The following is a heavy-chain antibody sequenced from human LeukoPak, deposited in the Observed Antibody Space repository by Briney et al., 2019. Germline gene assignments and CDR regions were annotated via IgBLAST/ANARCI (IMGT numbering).Heavy chain of an antibody. CDR2: ISSSSSYI. V-gene: IGHV3-21*01. CDR1: GFTFSSYS. CDR3: ARDPDYYDSSGPTDY. D-gene: IGHD3-22*01. Sequence: GGSLRLSCAASGFTFSSYSMNWVRQAPGKGLEWVSSISSSSSYIYYADSVKGRFTISRDNAKNSLYLQMNSLRAEDTAVYYCARDPDYYDSSGPTDYWGQGTLATVSS. J-gene: IGHJ4*02.